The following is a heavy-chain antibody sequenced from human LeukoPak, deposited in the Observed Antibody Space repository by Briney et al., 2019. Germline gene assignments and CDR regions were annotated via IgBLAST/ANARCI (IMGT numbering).Heavy chain of an antibody. J-gene: IGHJ3*02. D-gene: IGHD3-22*01. CDR3: ASGGGRYYYDSSEAFDI. CDR1: GCSISSYY. V-gene: IGHV4-59*01. CDR2: IYYSGST. Sequence: SETLSLTCTVSGCSISSYYWSWIRQPPGKGLEWIGYIYYSGSTNYNPSLKSRVTISVDTSKNQFSLKLSSVTAADTAVYYCASGGGRYYYDSSEAFDIWGQGTMVTVSS.